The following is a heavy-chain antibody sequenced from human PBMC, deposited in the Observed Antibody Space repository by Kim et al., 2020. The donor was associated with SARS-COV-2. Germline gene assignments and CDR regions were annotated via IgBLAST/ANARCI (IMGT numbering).Heavy chain of an antibody. CDR3: ARCVYYYYYGMDV. J-gene: IGHJ6*02. V-gene: IGHV4-59*13. Sequence: SETLSLTCTVSGGSISSYYWSWIRQPPGKGLEWIGYIYYSGSTNYNASLKSRVTISVDTSKNQFSLKLSSVTAADTAVHCCARCVYYYYYGMDVWGQGTT. CDR2: IYYSGST. CDR1: GGSISSYY.